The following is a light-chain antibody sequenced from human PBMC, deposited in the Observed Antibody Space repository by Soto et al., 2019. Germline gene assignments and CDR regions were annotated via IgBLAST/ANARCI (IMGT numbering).Light chain of an antibody. CDR3: CSYAGTVAYV. CDR2: DVS. CDR1: SSDVGGYNY. J-gene: IGLJ1*01. Sequence: QSVLTQHASVSGAPGQSITISCTGTSSDVGGYNYVSWYRQHPGRAPKLMIYDVSNRPSGVSNRFSGSKSGNTASLTISGLQSEDEANYFSCSYAGTVAYVFGPGTKVTVL. V-gene: IGLV2-14*01.